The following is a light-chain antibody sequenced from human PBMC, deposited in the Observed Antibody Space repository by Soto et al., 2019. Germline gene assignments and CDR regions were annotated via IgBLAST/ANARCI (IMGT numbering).Light chain of an antibody. CDR1: QSVSSY. J-gene: IGKJ1*01. V-gene: IGKV3-11*01. Sequence: EIVLTQSPATLSLSPGERATLSCRASQSVSSYLAWYQQKPGQAPRLLIYDASNRATGIPARFNGSGSWTDFTLTISSLEPEDFAVYYCQQRSNWPGTFGQGTKVDIK. CDR3: QQRSNWPGT. CDR2: DAS.